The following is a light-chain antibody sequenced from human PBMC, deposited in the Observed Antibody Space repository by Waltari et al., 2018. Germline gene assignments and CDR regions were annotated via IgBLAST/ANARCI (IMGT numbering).Light chain of an antibody. Sequence: QSVLTQPPSASGTPGQSVTISCSGRSSNIGSNSVYWSQQLPGTAPRLIIYWNDQRPAGMPDGLSGAKSGTAASLGISGVRSEDEVGYYCGTWDGTLNTVLFGGGTRLSVL. CDR3: GTWDGTLNTVL. J-gene: IGLJ2*01. CDR1: SSNIGSNS. CDR2: WND. V-gene: IGLV1-47*01.